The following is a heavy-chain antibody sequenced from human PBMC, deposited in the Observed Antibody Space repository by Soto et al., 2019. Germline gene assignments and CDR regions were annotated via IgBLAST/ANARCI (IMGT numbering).Heavy chain of an antibody. CDR3: ARDGSYGYYYGMDV. D-gene: IGHD5-18*01. CDR2: IWYDGSNK. Sequence: PGGSLRLSCAASGFTFSSYGMYWVRQAPGKGLEWVAVIWYDGSNKYYADSVKGRFTISRDNSKNTLYLQMNSLRAEDTAVYYCARDGSYGYYYGMDVWGQGTTVTVSS. J-gene: IGHJ6*02. CDR1: GFTFSSYG. V-gene: IGHV3-33*01.